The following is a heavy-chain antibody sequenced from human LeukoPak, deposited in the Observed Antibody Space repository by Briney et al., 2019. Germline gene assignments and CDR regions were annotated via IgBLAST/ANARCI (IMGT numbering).Heavy chain of an antibody. CDR1: GFTFTTYW. CDR2: INGDGSNS. Sequence: PGGSLRLSCVASGFTFTTYWMHWVRQAPGKGLVWVSRINGDGSNSNYADSVKGRFTISRDNARNTLYLQMNGLRAEGTALYYCARTSPTSHFDLWGQGTLVTVSS. J-gene: IGHJ4*02. D-gene: IGHD3-16*01. CDR3: ARTSPTSHFDL. V-gene: IGHV3-74*01.